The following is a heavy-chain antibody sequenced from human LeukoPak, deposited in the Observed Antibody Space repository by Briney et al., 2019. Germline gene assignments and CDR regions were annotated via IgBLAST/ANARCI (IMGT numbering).Heavy chain of an antibody. CDR2: ICTSGNSI. Sequence: AGGSLRLSCAASGFTFSSYEMNWVRQAPGKGLEWVSYICTSGNSIYYADSVKGRFTISRDNAKNSLFLQMNSLRAEDTAVYYCATSQGSWPDYFDYWGQGTLVTVSS. CDR1: GFTFSSYE. D-gene: IGHD6-13*01. J-gene: IGHJ4*02. CDR3: ATSQGSWPDYFDY. V-gene: IGHV3-48*03.